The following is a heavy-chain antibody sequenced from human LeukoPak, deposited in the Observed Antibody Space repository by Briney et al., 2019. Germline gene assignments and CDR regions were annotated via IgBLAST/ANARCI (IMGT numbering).Heavy chain of an antibody. CDR3: ARGSRWLQAYYYYYMDV. J-gene: IGHJ6*03. CDR1: GFTFSSYW. CDR2: INSDGSST. Sequence: PGGSLRLSCAASGFTFSSYWMHWVRQAPGKGLVWVSCINSDGSSTSYADSVKGRFTISRDNAKNTLYLQMNSLRAEDTAVYYCARGSRWLQAYYYYYMDVWGKGTTVTVSS. V-gene: IGHV3-74*01. D-gene: IGHD5-24*01.